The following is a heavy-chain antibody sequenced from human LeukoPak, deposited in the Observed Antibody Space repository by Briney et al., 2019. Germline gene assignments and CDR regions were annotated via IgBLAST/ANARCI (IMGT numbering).Heavy chain of an antibody. J-gene: IGHJ4*02. D-gene: IGHD3-22*01. CDR1: GYTFTGYY. CDR2: IIPIFGTA. Sequence: GASVKVSCKASGYTFTGYYVHWVRQAPGQGLEWMGGIIPIFGTANYAQKFQGRVTITADESTSTAYMELSSLRSEDTAVYYCARDKQYYYDSSGLYYFDYWGQGTLVTVSS. CDR3: ARDKQYYYDSSGLYYFDY. V-gene: IGHV1-69*13.